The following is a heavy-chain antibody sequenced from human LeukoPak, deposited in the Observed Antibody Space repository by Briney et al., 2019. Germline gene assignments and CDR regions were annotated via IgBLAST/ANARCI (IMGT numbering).Heavy chain of an antibody. CDR1: GFTFSSYW. Sequence: GGSLRLSCAASGFTFSSYWMSWVRQAPGKGLEWVANIKQDGSEKYYVDSVKGRFTISRDDAKNSLYLQMNSLRAEDTAVYYCARDPRYGGELYFDYWGQGTLVTVSS. CDR3: ARDPRYGGELYFDY. D-gene: IGHD4-23*01. J-gene: IGHJ4*02. V-gene: IGHV3-7*01. CDR2: IKQDGSEK.